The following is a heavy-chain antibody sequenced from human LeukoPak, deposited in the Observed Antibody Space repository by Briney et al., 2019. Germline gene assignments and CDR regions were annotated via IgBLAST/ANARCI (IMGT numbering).Heavy chain of an antibody. D-gene: IGHD1-1*01. Sequence: GGSLRLSCAASGFTFSSYAMHWVRQAPGKGLEWVAVISYDGSNKYYADSVKGRFTISRDNSKNTVYLQINTLRTDDAAIYYCAKPYPTLTTSAVLDNWGQGTLVTVSS. CDR3: AKPYPTLTTSAVLDN. J-gene: IGHJ4*02. V-gene: IGHV3-30*04. CDR1: GFTFSSYA. CDR2: ISYDGSNK.